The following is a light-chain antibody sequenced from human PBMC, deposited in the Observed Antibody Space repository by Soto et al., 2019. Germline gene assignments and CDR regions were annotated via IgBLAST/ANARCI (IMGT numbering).Light chain of an antibody. V-gene: IGKV3-20*01. CDR2: GAS. J-gene: IGKJ1*01. CDR1: QSVSSSY. Sequence: PGERATLSCRASQSVSSSYLAWYQQKPGQAPRPLIYGASSRAIGIPDRFSGSGSGTDFTLTISRLEPEDFAVYYCQQYGSSPWTFGQGTKV. CDR3: QQYGSSPWT.